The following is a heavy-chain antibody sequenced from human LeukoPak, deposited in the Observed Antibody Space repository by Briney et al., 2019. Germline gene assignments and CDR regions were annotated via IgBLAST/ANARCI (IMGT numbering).Heavy chain of an antibody. D-gene: IGHD3-22*01. Sequence: QQWGVLRLSCAASGFTFSSYAMHWVRQAPGKGLEWVAVISYDGSNKYYADSVKGRFTISRDNSKNTLYLQMNSLRAEDTAVYYCASPPSSGYLRGAFDIWGQGTMVTVSS. CDR3: ASPPSSGYLRGAFDI. CDR2: ISYDGSNK. CDR1: GFTFSSYA. V-gene: IGHV3-30-3*01. J-gene: IGHJ3*02.